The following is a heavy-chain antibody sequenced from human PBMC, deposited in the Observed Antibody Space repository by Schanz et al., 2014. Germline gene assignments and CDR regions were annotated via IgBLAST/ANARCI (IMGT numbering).Heavy chain of an antibody. J-gene: IGHJ4*02. D-gene: IGHD6-13*01. CDR2: IYYSGST. Sequence: QVQLQESGPGLVKPSQTLSLTCAVSGGSISSGGYTWSWIRQPPGKGLEWIGYIYYSGSTYYNPSLKSRVTISVATSKNQFSLMRGSVTAADTAVYYCARAAGPVDYWGQGTLVTVSS. CDR1: GGSISSGGYT. V-gene: IGHV4-30-4*07. CDR3: ARAAGPVDY.